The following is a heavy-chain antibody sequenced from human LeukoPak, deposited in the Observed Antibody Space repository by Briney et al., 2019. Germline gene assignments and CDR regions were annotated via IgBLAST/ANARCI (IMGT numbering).Heavy chain of an antibody. Sequence: SETLSLTCTVSGGSISSYYWSWIRQPAEKGLEWIGRIYSSGSTNYNPSLKSRVTMSVDTSKNQFSLKLSSVTAADTAAYYCARDLGSMVRGVITSGHFDYWGQGTLVTVSS. CDR2: IYSSGST. D-gene: IGHD3-10*01. V-gene: IGHV4-4*07. J-gene: IGHJ4*02. CDR3: ARDLGSMVRGVITSGHFDY. CDR1: GGSISSYY.